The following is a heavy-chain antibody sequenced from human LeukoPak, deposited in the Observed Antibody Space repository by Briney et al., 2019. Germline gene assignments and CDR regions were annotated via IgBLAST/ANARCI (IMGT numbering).Heavy chain of an antibody. J-gene: IGHJ4*02. V-gene: IGHV4-59*01. Sequence: SETLSLTCTVSGGSINNYYWSWIRQPPGKGLEYIGYIYYSGSANYNPSLKSRVTISVDPSKNQFSLKLSSVTAADTAVYYCARNGDYYEKSGYYYLFDFWGQGTLVTVSS. CDR2: IYYSGSA. CDR1: GGSINNYY. CDR3: ARNGDYYEKSGYYYLFDF. D-gene: IGHD3-22*01.